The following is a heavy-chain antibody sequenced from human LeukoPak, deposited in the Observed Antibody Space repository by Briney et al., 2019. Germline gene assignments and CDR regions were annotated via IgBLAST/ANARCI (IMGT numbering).Heavy chain of an antibody. CDR1: GFTFSSYA. D-gene: IGHD1-1*01. Sequence: GGSLRLSCAASGFTFSSYAMSWVRQAPGKGLEWVSGISGSGGSTYYADSVKGRFTISTDNSKNTLYLQMNSLRAEDTAVYYCAKVLRGTTDPDAFDIWGQGTMVTVSS. J-gene: IGHJ3*02. CDR2: ISGSGGST. CDR3: AKVLRGTTDPDAFDI. V-gene: IGHV3-23*01.